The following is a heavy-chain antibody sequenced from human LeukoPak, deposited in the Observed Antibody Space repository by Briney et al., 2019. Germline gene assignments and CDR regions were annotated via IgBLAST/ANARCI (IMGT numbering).Heavy chain of an antibody. D-gene: IGHD1-26*01. CDR2: ITSSGTYT. CDR3: ARDPYSGNYGTYYYYYMDV. Sequence: GGSLRLSCADSGFTFSNYNKNWVRQAPGKAMEWVSSITSSGTYTFYADSVKGRFTISRDNAKNSLYLQMDSLGPEDTAAYYCARDPYSGNYGTYYYYYMDVWGKGTTVTISS. CDR1: GFTFSNYN. J-gene: IGHJ6*03. V-gene: IGHV3-21*01.